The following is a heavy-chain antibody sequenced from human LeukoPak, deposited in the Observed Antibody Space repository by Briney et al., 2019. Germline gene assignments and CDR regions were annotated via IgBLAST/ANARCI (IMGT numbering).Heavy chain of an antibody. V-gene: IGHV1-18*01. Sequence: ASVKVSCKASGYTFTSYGISWVRQAPGQGLEWMGWISAYNGNTNYAQKLQGRVTMTRDTSTSTVYMELTSLRSEDTAVYYCATGLGSNDYADGLDPFDYWGQGALLTVSS. D-gene: IGHD4-17*01. CDR2: ISAYNGNT. CDR3: ATGLGSNDYADGLDPFDY. J-gene: IGHJ4*02. CDR1: GYTFTSYG.